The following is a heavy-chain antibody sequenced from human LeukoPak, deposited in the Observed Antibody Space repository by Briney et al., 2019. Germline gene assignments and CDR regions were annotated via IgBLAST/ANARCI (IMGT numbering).Heavy chain of an antibody. CDR3: ARDRQSAPIAAAGRFDY. D-gene: IGHD6-13*01. J-gene: IGHJ4*02. V-gene: IGHV1-69*04. Sequence: SVKVSCKASGGTFSSYAISWVRQAPGQGLEWMGRIIPILGIANYAQKFQGRVTITADKSTSTAYMELSSLRSEDTAVYYCARDRQSAPIAAAGRFDYWGQGTLVTVSS. CDR1: GGTFSSYA. CDR2: IIPILGIA.